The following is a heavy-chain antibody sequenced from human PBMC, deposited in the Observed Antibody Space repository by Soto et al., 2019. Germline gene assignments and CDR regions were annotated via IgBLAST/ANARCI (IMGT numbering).Heavy chain of an antibody. CDR2: VYYTGIA. CDR1: GGSLTSYY. D-gene: IGHD5-12*01. Sequence: SETLSLTCTVSGGSLTSYYWSWIRQPPGKGLEWIGFVYYTGIARYNPSLKSRVTISVDTSKNQFSLKLTSVTAADTAIYYCARRIVSTETFDCWGQGTLVTVSS. CDR3: ARRIVSTETFDC. J-gene: IGHJ4*02. V-gene: IGHV4-59*08.